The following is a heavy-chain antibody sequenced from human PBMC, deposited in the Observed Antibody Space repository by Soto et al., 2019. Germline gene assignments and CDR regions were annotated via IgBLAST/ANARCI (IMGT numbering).Heavy chain of an antibody. CDR2: ISYDGSNK. V-gene: IGHV3-30*18. J-gene: IGHJ6*02. CDR3: AKDSVSGEAEDYYYGMDV. D-gene: IGHD1-26*01. Sequence: GGSLRLSCAASGFTFSSYGMHWVRQAPGKGLEWVAVISYDGSNKYYADSVKGRFTISRDNSKNTLYLQMNSLRAEDTAVYYCAKDSVSGEAEDYYYGMDVWGQGTKVTVSS. CDR1: GFTFSSYG.